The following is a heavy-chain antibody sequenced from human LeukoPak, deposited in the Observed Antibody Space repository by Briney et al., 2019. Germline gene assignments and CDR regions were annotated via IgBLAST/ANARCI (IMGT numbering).Heavy chain of an antibody. V-gene: IGHV4-34*01. CDR2: INHSGST. CDR1: GGSFSGYY. D-gene: IGHD3-3*02. Sequence: SETLSLTCAVYGGSFSGYYWSWIRQPPGKGLEWIGEINHSGSTNYNPSLKSRVTISVDTSKNQFSLKLSSVTAADTAVYYCARPEHSSGGAFDIWGQGTMVTVSS. J-gene: IGHJ3*02. CDR3: ARPEHSSGGAFDI.